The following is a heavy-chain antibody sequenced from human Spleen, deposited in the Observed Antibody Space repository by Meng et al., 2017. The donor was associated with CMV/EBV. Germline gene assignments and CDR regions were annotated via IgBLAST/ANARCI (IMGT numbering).Heavy chain of an antibody. CDR2: IRADANEE. CDR3: VKDHGYYAFDY. J-gene: IGHJ4*02. Sequence: VRRGASGGGVVNPGVSLTLSCAASGFTFNAYAMNWVRQAPGKGLEWVAFIRADANEELYADSVKGRFIISRDNSKNTLFLQMNSLSAEDTAVYYCVKDHGYYAFDYWGQGTLVTVSS. D-gene: IGHD3-22*01. CDR1: GFTFNAYA. V-gene: IGHV3-30*02.